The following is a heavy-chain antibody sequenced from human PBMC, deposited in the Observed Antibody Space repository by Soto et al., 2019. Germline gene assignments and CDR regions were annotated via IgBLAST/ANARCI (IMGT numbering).Heavy chain of an antibody. CDR2: ISSSGLNI. V-gene: IGHV3-48*03. CDR3: VRHRAYCYARSGRGSFDS. D-gene: IGHD3-22*01. J-gene: IGHJ4*02. CDR1: GFALSSYE. Sequence: DVQLVESGGGSVRPGGSLNVSCATSGFALSSYEMEWVRQAPGQGLEWVAYISSSGLNIYYADSVKGRFSISRDNAKNLVYLQMHRLRAEATAIYFCVRHRAYCYARSGRGSFDSWGQGTQVTVSA.